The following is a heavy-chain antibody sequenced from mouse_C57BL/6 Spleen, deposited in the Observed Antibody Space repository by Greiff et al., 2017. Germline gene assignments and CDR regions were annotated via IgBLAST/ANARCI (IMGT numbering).Heavy chain of an antibody. J-gene: IGHJ2*01. CDR3: ARSEGLRREFDY. V-gene: IGHV1-82*01. Sequence: QVQLQQSGPELVKPGASVKISCKASGYAFSSSWMNWVKQRPGKGLEWIGRIYPGDGDTNYNGKFKGKATLTADKSSSTAYMQLSSLTSEDSAVYFCARSEGLRREFDYWGQGTTLTVSS. D-gene: IGHD2-4*01. CDR1: GYAFSSSW. CDR2: IYPGDGDT.